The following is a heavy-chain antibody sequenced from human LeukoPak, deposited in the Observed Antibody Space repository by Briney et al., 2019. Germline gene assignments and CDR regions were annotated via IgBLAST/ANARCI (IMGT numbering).Heavy chain of an antibody. CDR1: GFTFDDYA. D-gene: IGHD3-10*01. V-gene: IGHV3-43*02. CDR2: ISGDGDRT. J-gene: IGHJ6*03. Sequence: GGSLRLSCAASGFTFDDYAMHWVLQAPEKGLEWVSLISGDGDRTYYADSVKGRFTISRDNSKNSLYLQMNSLRTEDTALYYCAKDTIPYGRSYYYMDVWGKGATVTVSS. CDR3: AKDTIPYGRSYYYMDV.